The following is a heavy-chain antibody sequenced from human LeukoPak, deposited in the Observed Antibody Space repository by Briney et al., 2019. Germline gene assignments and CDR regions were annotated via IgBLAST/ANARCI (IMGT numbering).Heavy chain of an antibody. D-gene: IGHD3-16*02. CDR2: LSYSGGNS. V-gene: IGHV3-23*01. CDR3: AKVTYVYVWGSYRSAYFAY. Sequence: GGSLRLSCAASGFTFSSYDMNWVRQAPGKWLEWVSALSYSGGNSYYADSVKGRFTISRDNSKNTLYLQMNSLRAEDTAVYYCAKVTYVYVWGSYRSAYFAYWGQGTLVTDSS. J-gene: IGHJ4*02. CDR1: GFTFSSYD.